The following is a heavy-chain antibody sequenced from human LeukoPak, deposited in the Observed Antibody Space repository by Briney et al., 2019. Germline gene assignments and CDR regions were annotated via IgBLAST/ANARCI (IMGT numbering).Heavy chain of an antibody. CDR1: GYTFTSYG. CDR2: IIPILGIA. J-gene: IGHJ4*02. CDR3: ASLSGVGYCSGGSCYLVEGNDY. Sequence: GASVKVSCKASGYTFTSYGISWVRQAPGQGLEWMGRIIPILGIANCAQKFQGRVTITADKSTSTAYMELSSLRSEDTAVYYCASLSGVGYCSGGSCYLVEGNDYWGQGTLVTVSS. V-gene: IGHV1-69*04. D-gene: IGHD2-15*01.